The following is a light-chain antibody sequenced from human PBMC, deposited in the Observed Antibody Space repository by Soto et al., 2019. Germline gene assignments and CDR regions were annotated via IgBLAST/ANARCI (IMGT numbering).Light chain of an antibody. J-gene: IGLJ3*02. CDR1: SSDVGGYNY. V-gene: IGLV2-8*01. CDR2: EVT. CDR3: SSHAGIINVV. Sequence: QSALTQPPSASGSPGQSVTISRTGTSSDVGGYNYVSWYQQHPGKAPKLMMYEVTKRPSGVPDRFSGSKSGNTASLTVSGLLAEDEADYYCSSHAGIINVVFGGGTKLTVL.